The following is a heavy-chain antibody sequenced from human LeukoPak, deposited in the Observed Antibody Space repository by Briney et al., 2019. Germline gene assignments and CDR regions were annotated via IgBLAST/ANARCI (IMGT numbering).Heavy chain of an antibody. Sequence: GASVKVSCKASGGTFRTYAISWVRQAPGQGREWMGWINPNSGGTNYAQKFQGRVTMTRDTSISTAYMELSRLRSDDTAVYYCARDLAGHYYDSSGYYYPYWYFDLWGRGTLVTVSS. CDR3: ARDLAGHYYDSSGYYYPYWYFDL. CDR1: GGTFRTYA. V-gene: IGHV1-2*02. D-gene: IGHD3-22*01. CDR2: INPNSGGT. J-gene: IGHJ2*01.